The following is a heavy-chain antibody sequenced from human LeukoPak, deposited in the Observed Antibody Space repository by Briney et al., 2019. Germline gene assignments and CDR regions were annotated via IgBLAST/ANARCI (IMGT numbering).Heavy chain of an antibody. V-gene: IGHV3-30*18. D-gene: IGHD1-26*01. Sequence: PGRSLRLSCAASGFTFSSYGMHWVRQAPGKGLEWVAVISYDGSNKYYADSVKGRFTISRDNSKNTLYLQMNSLRAEDTAVYYCAKGAKRVVGATTHWFDPWGQGTLVTVSS. CDR1: GFTFSSYG. CDR2: ISYDGSNK. CDR3: AKGAKRVVGATTHWFDP. J-gene: IGHJ5*02.